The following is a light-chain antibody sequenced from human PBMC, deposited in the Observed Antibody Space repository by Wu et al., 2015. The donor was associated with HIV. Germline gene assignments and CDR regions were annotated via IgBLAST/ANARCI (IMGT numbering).Light chain of an antibody. CDR2: GAS. Sequence: EIVLTQSPGTLSLSPGERATLSCRASQTIDNNYLTWYQQRPGQAPRLLIYGASSRATGIPDRFSGSGSGTDFSLTISRLEPEDFAVYYCQQYVTSPITFGQGTRLEIK. CDR1: QTIDNNY. J-gene: IGKJ5*01. V-gene: IGKV3-20*01. CDR3: QQYVTSPIT.